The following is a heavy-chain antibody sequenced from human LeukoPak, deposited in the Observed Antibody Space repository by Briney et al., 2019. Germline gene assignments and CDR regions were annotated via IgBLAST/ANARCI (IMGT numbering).Heavy chain of an antibody. CDR3: ARGPQRYYYGSGSYYTDY. CDR2: MNPNSGNT. Sequence: ASVKVSWKASGYTFTSYDINWVRQAAGQGLEWKGWMNPNSGNTGYAQKFQGRVTITGNTSISTAYMELSSLRSEDTAVYYCARGPQRYYYGSGSYYTDYWGQGTLVTVSS. V-gene: IGHV1-8*03. CDR1: GYTFTSYD. J-gene: IGHJ4*02. D-gene: IGHD3-10*01.